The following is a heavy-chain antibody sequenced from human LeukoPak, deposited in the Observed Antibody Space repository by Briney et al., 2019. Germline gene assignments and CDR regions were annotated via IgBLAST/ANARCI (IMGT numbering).Heavy chain of an antibody. J-gene: IGHJ4*02. D-gene: IGHD6-13*01. CDR2: IYYSGST. V-gene: IGHV4-59*01. CDR3: ARGGRSDIAGDY. CDR1: GGSISSYY. Sequence: SETLSLTCTASGGSISSYYWSWLRQPPGKGLEWIGYIYYSGSTNYNPSLKSRVTISVDTSKNQFSLKLSSVTAADTAVYYCARGGRSDIAGDYWGQGTLVTVSS.